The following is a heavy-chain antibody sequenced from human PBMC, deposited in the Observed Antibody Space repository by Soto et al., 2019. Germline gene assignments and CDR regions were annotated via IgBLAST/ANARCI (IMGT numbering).Heavy chain of an antibody. CDR2: IIPIFGTA. V-gene: IGHV1-69*13. J-gene: IGHJ6*02. CDR1: GGTFSSYA. Sequence: GASVKVSCKASGGTFSSYAISWVRQAPGQGLEWMGGIIPIFGTANYAQKFQGRVTITADESTSTAYMELSSLRSEDTAVYYCASRFWSGYYRDYYGMDVWGQGTTVTVSS. CDR3: ASRFWSGYYRDYYGMDV. D-gene: IGHD3-3*01.